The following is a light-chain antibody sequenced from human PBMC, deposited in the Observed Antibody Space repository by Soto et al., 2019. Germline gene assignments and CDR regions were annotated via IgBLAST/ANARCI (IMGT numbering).Light chain of an antibody. J-gene: IGLJ2*01. Sequence: QSALTQPPSASGSPGQSVTISCAGTSSDVGGYNFVSWYQQHPGKVPKLMIYVVIKRPSGVPDRFSGSKSGNTASLTVSGLHAEDEADYYCSSYSGSDNFVVFGGGTKLTVL. V-gene: IGLV2-8*01. CDR2: VVI. CDR1: SSDVGGYNF. CDR3: SSYSGSDNFVV.